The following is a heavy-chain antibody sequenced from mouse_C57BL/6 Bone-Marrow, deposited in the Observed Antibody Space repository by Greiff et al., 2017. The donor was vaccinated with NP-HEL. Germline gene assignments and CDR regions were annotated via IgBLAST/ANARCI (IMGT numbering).Heavy chain of an antibody. CDR3: ARHVYYYGSSYDY. CDR2: ISSGGSYT. V-gene: IGHV5-6*01. CDR1: GFTFSSYG. D-gene: IGHD1-1*01. J-gene: IGHJ2*01. Sequence: EVKLVESGGDLVKPGGSLKLSCAASGFTFSSYGMSWVRQTPDKRLEWVATISSGGSYTYYPDSVKGRFTISRDNAKNTLYLQMSSLKSEDTAMYYCARHVYYYGSSYDYWGHGTTLTVSS.